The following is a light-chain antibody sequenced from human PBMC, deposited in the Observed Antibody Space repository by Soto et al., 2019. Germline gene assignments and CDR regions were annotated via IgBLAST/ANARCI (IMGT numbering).Light chain of an antibody. CDR1: SSDVGSYNR. CDR3: SSFTSSSTFV. J-gene: IGLJ2*01. CDR2: EVH. V-gene: IGLV2-18*02. Sequence: QSALTQPPSVSGSPGQSVTISCTGTSSDVGSYNRVSWYQQPPGTAPKLIIYEVHNRPSGVPDRFSGSKSGNTASLTISGLQAEDEADYYCSSFTSSSTFVFGGGTKVTVL.